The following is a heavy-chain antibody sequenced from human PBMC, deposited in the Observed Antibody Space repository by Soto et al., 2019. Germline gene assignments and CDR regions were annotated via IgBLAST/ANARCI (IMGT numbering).Heavy chain of an antibody. CDR2: ISWNSGSI. V-gene: IGHV3-9*01. CDR1: GFTFDDYA. D-gene: IGHD3-16*01. Sequence: GGSLRLSCAASGFTFDDYAMHWVRQAPGKGLEWVSGISWNSGSIGYADSVKGRFTISRDNAKNSLYLQMNSLRAEDTALYYCAKGPTPDWGKYYFDYWGQGTLVTVSS. CDR3: AKGPTPDWGKYYFDY. J-gene: IGHJ4*02.